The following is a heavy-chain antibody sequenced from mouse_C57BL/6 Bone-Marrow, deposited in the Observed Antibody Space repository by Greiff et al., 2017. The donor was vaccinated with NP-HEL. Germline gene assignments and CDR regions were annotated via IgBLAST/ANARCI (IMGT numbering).Heavy chain of an antibody. CDR3: ANGVGAY. CDR1: GFTFSDYY. Sequence: EVKVVESGGGLVQPGGSLKLSCAASGFTFSDYYMYWVRQTPEKRLEWVAYISNGGGSTYYPDTVKGRFTISRDNAKNTLYLQMSRLKSEDTAMYYCANGVGAYWGQGTLVTVSA. D-gene: IGHD1-1*01. CDR2: ISNGGGST. V-gene: IGHV5-12*01. J-gene: IGHJ3*01.